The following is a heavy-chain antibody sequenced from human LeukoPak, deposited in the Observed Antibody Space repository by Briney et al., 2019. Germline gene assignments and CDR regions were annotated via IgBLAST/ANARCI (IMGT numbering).Heavy chain of an antibody. J-gene: IGHJ4*02. Sequence: GSLRLSCAASGFTFSSYAMRWVRQALGKGLEWVSAISGSGGSTYYADSVKGRFTISRDNSKNTLYLQMNSLRAEDTAVYYCAKVHSSGPLDYWGQGTLVTVSS. CDR1: GFTFSSYA. D-gene: IGHD6-19*01. CDR3: AKVHSSGPLDY. V-gene: IGHV3-23*01. CDR2: ISGSGGST.